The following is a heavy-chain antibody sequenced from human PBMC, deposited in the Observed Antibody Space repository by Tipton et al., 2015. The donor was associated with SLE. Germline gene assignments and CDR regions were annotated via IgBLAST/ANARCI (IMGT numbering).Heavy chain of an antibody. D-gene: IGHD4-17*01. CDR3: AREGLEYYRDSDKRGYFDT. J-gene: IGHJ4*02. Sequence: RSLRLSCAASGFTFSSYGMYWVRQAPGKGLEWVALIWYDGSNKYYGDSVKGRFTISRDNSKNTLHLQMNSLRADDTAVYYCAREGLEYYRDSDKRGYFDTWGQGTLVTVSS. CDR2: IWYDGSNK. CDR1: GFTFSSYG. V-gene: IGHV3-33*01.